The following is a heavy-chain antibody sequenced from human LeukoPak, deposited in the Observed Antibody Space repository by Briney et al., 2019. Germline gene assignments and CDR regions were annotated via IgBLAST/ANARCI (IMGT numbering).Heavy chain of an antibody. Sequence: SETLSLTCAVYGGSFSGYYWSWIRQPPGKGLGWIGEINHSGSTNYNPSLKSRVTISVDTSKNQFSLKLSSVTAADTAVYYCARVGGSHIDYWGQGTLVTVSS. CDR2: INHSGST. CDR1: GGSFSGYY. J-gene: IGHJ4*02. D-gene: IGHD3-16*01. V-gene: IGHV4-34*01. CDR3: ARVGGSHIDY.